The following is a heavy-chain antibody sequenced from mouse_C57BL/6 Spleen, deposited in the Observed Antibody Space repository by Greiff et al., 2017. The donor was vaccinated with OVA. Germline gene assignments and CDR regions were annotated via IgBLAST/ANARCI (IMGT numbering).Heavy chain of an antibody. Sequence: VQLQQSGAELVRPGASVKLSCKASGYTFTDYYINWVKQRPGQGLEWIARIYPGSGNTYYNEKFKGKATLTAEKSSSTAYMQLNSLTSEDSAVYFYARSYDHAWFAYWGQGTLVTVSA. V-gene: IGHV1-76*01. CDR2: IYPGSGNT. CDR3: ARSYDHAWFAY. J-gene: IGHJ3*01. CDR1: GYTFTDYY. D-gene: IGHD2-4*01.